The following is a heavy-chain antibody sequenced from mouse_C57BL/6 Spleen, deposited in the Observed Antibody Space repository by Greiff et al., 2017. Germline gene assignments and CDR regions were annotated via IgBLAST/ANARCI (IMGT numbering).Heavy chain of an antibody. CDR3: ARDDYYGSSHWYFDV. J-gene: IGHJ1*03. CDR1: GFTFSAYY. Sequence: DVKLVESEGGLVQPGSSLKLSCTASGFTFSAYYMAWVRQAPEKGLEWVANITYDGSSTYYLDSLKSRFIISRDNAKNILYLQMSRLKSEDTATYYCARDDYYGSSHWYFDVWGTGTTVTVSS. V-gene: IGHV5-16*01. CDR2: ITYDGSST. D-gene: IGHD1-1*01.